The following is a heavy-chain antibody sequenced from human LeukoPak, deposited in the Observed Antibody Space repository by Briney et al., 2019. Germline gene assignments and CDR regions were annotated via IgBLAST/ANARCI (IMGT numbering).Heavy chain of an antibody. Sequence: ASVKVSCKASGYTFTGYYMHWVRQAPGQGLEWMGWINPNSGGTNYAQKFQGRVTMTRDMSISTAYMELSRLRSDDTAVYYCARDQAIEAAFYYYYYGMDVWGQGTTVTVSS. D-gene: IGHD6-13*01. V-gene: IGHV1-2*02. CDR3: ARDQAIEAAFYYYYYGMDV. CDR1: GYTFTGYY. J-gene: IGHJ6*02. CDR2: INPNSGGT.